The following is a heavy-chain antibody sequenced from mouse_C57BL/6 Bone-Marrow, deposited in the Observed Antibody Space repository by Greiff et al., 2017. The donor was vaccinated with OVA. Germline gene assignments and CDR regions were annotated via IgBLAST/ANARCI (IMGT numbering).Heavy chain of an antibody. CDR2: IYPGDGDT. V-gene: IGHV1-82*01. CDR1: GYAFSSSW. D-gene: IGHD1-1*01. J-gene: IGHJ1*03. Sequence: VKLMESGPELVKPGASVKISCKASGYAFSSSWMNWVKQRPGKGLEWIGRIYPGDGDTNYNGKFKGKATLTADKSSSTAYMQLSSLTSEDSAVYFCANIYYYGSRYFDVWGTGTTVTVSS. CDR3: ANIYYYGSRYFDV.